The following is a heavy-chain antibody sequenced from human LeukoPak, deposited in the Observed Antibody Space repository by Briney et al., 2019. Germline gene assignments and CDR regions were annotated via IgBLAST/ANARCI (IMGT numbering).Heavy chain of an antibody. CDR3: AKSDYYDSSGHPSSFEY. V-gene: IGHV3-23*01. Sequence: GGSLRLSCAASGFPFSSYAMGWVRQAPGRALEWVSAVCCSSGTTFYADSVKGRFTISRDNSKSTLYLQMNSLRAADTAVYYCAKSDYYDSSGHPSSFEYWGQGTLDSVSS. J-gene: IGHJ4*02. CDR1: GFPFSSYA. D-gene: IGHD3-22*01. CDR2: VCCSSGTT.